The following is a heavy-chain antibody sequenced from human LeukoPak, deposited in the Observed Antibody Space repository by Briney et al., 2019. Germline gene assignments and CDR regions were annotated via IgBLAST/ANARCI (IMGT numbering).Heavy chain of an antibody. V-gene: IGHV4-59*01. J-gene: IGHJ4*02. CDR3: AREGYTYGLDY. CDR1: GASISNYF. D-gene: IGHD5-18*01. Sequence: SETLSLTCTVPGASISNYFWSWIRQPPGKGLEWIGYIYYSGSTKYNPSLKSRVTISFQTSKNQFSLKLTSLTVADTAVYYCAREGYTYGLDYWGQGTLVTVSS. CDR2: IYYSGST.